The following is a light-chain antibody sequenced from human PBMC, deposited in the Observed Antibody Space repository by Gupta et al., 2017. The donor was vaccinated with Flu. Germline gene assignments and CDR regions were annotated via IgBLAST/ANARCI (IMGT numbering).Light chain of an antibody. CDR2: QDS. CDR1: KLGDKY. CDR3: QAWDSSTVV. V-gene: IGLV3-1*01. J-gene: IGLJ1*01. Sequence: SYEPTQPPSVSVSPGQTPSIPCSGDKLGDKYACWYQQKPGQSPVLVIYQDSKRPSGIPERFSGSNSGNTATLTISGTQAMDEADYYCQAWDSSTVVFGTGTKVTVL.